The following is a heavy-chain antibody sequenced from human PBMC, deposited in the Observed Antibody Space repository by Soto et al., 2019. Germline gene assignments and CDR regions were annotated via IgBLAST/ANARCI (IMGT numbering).Heavy chain of an antibody. V-gene: IGHV3-21*01. D-gene: IGHD2-15*01. CDR2: ISSSSRYI. Sequence: GGSLRLSCATSGFTFSSYSMNWVRQAPGMGLEWVSSISSSSRYIYYADSVRGRFTISRDNAKNSLYLQINSLRAEDTAVYYCARDRLVAATSAPPYFYYGMAVWGQETTVPVSS. CDR3: ARDRLVAATSAPPYFYYGMAV. CDR1: GFTFSSYS. J-gene: IGHJ6*02.